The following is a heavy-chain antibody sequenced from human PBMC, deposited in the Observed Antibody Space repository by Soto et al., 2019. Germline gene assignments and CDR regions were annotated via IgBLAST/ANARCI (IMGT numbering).Heavy chain of an antibody. CDR2: IYYSGST. Sequence: PSETLSLTCTVSGGSISRGDYSWSCIRQPPGKGLEWLGYIYYSGSTYYNPSLKSRVTISVDTSKNQFSLKLSSVTAADAAFYYCARGRFVERFVFAYWGQGTLVTVSS. D-gene: IGHD3-3*01. CDR3: ARGRFVERFVFAY. CDR1: GGSISRGDYS. V-gene: IGHV4-30-4*01. J-gene: IGHJ4*02.